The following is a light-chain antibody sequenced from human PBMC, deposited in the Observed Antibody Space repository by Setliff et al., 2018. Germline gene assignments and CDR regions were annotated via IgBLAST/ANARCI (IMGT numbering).Light chain of an antibody. J-gene: IGLJ1*01. Sequence: QSALTQPPSASGSPGQSVTISCTGTNSDVGGHSYVSWYQQRPGKAPKLLIYEVSKRPSGVPDRFSGSKSGNTASLTVSGLQAEDEADYYCSSYGGDNNFVFGTGTKVTVL. CDR2: EVS. CDR1: NSDVGGHSY. CDR3: SSYGGDNNFV. V-gene: IGLV2-8*01.